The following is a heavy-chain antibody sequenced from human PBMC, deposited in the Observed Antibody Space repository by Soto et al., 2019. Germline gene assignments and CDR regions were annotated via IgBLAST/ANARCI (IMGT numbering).Heavy chain of an antibody. D-gene: IGHD5-12*01. CDR2: ISASTTYI. V-gene: IGHV3-21*01. J-gene: IGHJ4*02. Sequence: EVQLVESGGGLVKPGGSLRLSCAASGFIFSSYTMNWVRQAPGKGLEWVSSISASTTYIYYADSLKGRFPISRDNAYKSLYLQWNSMRGEDTAVYYCESGWLRHPWIYWGQGTLVTVSS. CDR1: GFIFSSYT. CDR3: ESGWLRHPWIY.